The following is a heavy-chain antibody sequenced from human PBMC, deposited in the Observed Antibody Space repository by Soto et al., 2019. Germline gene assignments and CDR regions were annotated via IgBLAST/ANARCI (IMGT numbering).Heavy chain of an antibody. CDR3: VREYSNSPEAFDS. J-gene: IGHJ4*02. CDR2: IYYSGST. D-gene: IGHD1-26*01. Sequence: SETLSLTCTVSGGSISSGGYYWSWIRQHPGKGLEWIGYIYYSGSTYYNPSLKSRVTISVDTSRNQFSLKLSSVTAADTAVYYCVREYSNSPEAFDSWGQGALVTVSS. CDR1: GGSISSGGYY. V-gene: IGHV4-31*03.